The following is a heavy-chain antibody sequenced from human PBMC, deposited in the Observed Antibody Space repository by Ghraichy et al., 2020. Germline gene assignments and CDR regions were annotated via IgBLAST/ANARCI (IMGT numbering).Heavy chain of an antibody. CDR3: ARDLREAGQSQYDSSGWYRGGYYYGMDV. D-gene: IGHD6-19*01. CDR1: GSTLTAYH. Sequence: ASVKVSSKSYGSTLTAYHIHWVRQPPAQGLEWMGWINPNSGGTNYAQKFQGRVTMTRDTSISTAYMELSRLRSDDTAVYYCARDLREAGQSQYDSSGWYRGGYYYGMDVWGLGTTVTVAS. J-gene: IGHJ6*02. V-gene: IGHV1-2*02. CDR2: INPNSGGT.